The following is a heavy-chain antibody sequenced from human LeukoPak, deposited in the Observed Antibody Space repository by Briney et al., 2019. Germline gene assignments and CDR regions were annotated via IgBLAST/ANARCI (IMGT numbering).Heavy chain of an antibody. J-gene: IGHJ4*02. CDR2: ISGSGGST. CDR1: GFTFNNYA. CDR3: VKEHYYDSSGYSDY. D-gene: IGHD3-22*01. V-gene: IGHV3-23*01. Sequence: GGSLILSCAASGFTFNNYAMSWVRQAPGKGLEWVSAISGSGGSTYYADSVKGRFTISRDNSKNTLYLQMNSLRAEDTAVYYCVKEHYYDSSGYSDYWGQGTLVTVSS.